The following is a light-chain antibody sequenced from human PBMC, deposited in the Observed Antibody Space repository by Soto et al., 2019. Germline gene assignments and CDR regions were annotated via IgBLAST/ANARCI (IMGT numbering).Light chain of an antibody. V-gene: IGKV1-5*03. Sequence: DIQMTQSPSSLSASVGDRVTITCRASQSISSWLAWYQQKPGKAPKLLIYKASSLESGVPSRFSGSGSGTEFTLTISSLQPDDFATYYCQQYNSYSPLTLGPATKVDIK. CDR1: QSISSW. J-gene: IGKJ3*01. CDR3: QQYNSYSPLT. CDR2: KAS.